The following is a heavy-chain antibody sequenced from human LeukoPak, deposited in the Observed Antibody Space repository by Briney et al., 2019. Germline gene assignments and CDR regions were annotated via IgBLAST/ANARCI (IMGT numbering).Heavy chain of an antibody. CDR1: GGSFSGYY. V-gene: IGHV4-34*01. Sequence: SETLSLTCAVYGGSFSGYYWSWIRQPPGKGLEWIGEINHSGSTNYNPSLKSRVTISVDTSKNQFSLKLSSVPAPDTAVYYCARGRGYSYGSAYYYYYYYMDVWGKGTAVTVSS. J-gene: IGHJ6*03. CDR2: INHSGST. D-gene: IGHD5-18*01. CDR3: ARGRGYSYGSAYYYYYYYMDV.